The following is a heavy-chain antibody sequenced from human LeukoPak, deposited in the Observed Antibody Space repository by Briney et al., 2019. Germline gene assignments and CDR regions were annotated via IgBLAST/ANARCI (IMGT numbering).Heavy chain of an antibody. J-gene: IGHJ3*01. CDR3: ARARLHTDDAFDV. D-gene: IGHD2-21*01. V-gene: IGHV3-11*04. CDR1: GFTFSDYY. CDR2: ISSSGSTI. Sequence: GGSLRLSCEASGFTFSDYYMSWIRQAPGKGLEWVSYISSSGSTIYYADSVKGRFTISRDNARKSASLQMSSLRVEDTAVYYCARARLHTDDAFDVWGQGTAVTVSS.